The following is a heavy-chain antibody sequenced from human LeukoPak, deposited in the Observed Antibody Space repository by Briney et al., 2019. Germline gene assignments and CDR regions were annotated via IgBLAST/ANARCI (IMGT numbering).Heavy chain of an antibody. CDR1: GYSFTGYW. J-gene: IGHJ4*02. D-gene: IGHD2-8*02. V-gene: IGHV5-51*01. CDR2: IYPVDSDT. CDR3: GRVLHGGVFDY. Sequence: GESLKISCKASGYSFTGYWIGWVRQMPGKGLDWMGVIYPVDSDTRYSPSFQGQVTMSVDKSSTTAYLQWTSLKASDTAMYYCGRVLHGGVFDYWGQGTLVTVAS.